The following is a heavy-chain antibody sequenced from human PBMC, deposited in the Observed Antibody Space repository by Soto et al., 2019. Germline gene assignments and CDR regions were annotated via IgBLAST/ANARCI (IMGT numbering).Heavy chain of an antibody. CDR1: GFTFSNYA. CDR2: ISGSGDTT. J-gene: IGHJ3*02. D-gene: IGHD3-22*01. Sequence: GGSLRLSCAASGFTFSNYAMSWVRQGPGKGLEWGSGISGSGDTTYYADSVKGRFTISRDNSKNTLHLQMNSLRAEDTALFYCAKVRDYYDSSGHYYTDAFDIWGQGTMVTVSS. V-gene: IGHV3-23*01. CDR3: AKVRDYYDSSGHYYTDAFDI.